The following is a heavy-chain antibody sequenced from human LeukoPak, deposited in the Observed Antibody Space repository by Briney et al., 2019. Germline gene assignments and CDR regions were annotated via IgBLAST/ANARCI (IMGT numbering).Heavy chain of an antibody. J-gene: IGHJ4*02. CDR1: GFTFSSYA. CDR2: ISYDGSNK. CDR3: AKDSKLVRPNFVY. V-gene: IGHV3-30*04. D-gene: IGHD6-13*01. Sequence: PGGSLRLSCAASGFTFSSYAMHWVRQAPGKGLEWVAVISYDGSNKYYADSVKGRFTISRDNSKNTLYLQMNSLRAEDTAVYYCAKDSKLVRPNFVYWGQGTLVTVSS.